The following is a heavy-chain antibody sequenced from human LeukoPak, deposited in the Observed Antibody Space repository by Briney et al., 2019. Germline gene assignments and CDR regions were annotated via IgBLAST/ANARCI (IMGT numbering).Heavy chain of an antibody. D-gene: IGHD3-22*01. CDR1: GFTFSSYS. Sequence: GGSLRLPCAASGFTFSSYSMNWVRQAPGKGLEWVSSISSSSSYIYYADSVKGRFTISRDNAKNSLYLQMNSLRAEDTAVYYCARDLANPTGYYDSSGNFDYWGQGTLVTVSS. V-gene: IGHV3-21*01. CDR2: ISSSSSYI. CDR3: ARDLANPTGYYDSSGNFDY. J-gene: IGHJ4*02.